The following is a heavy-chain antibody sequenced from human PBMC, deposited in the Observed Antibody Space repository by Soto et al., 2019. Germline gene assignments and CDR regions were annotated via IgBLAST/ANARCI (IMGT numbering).Heavy chain of an antibody. D-gene: IGHD3-10*01. Sequence: VGSLRLSCAASVFTFSSYWMSCVRHSPGKWLEWVANIKQDGSEKYYVDSVKGRFTISRDNAKNSLYLQMNSLRAEDTAVCYCASSGFVRGWYYSYGMDVWGQATSVTVSS. CDR2: IKQDGSEK. V-gene: IGHV3-7*01. J-gene: IGHJ6*02. CDR3: ASSGFVRGWYYSYGMDV. CDR1: VFTFSSYW.